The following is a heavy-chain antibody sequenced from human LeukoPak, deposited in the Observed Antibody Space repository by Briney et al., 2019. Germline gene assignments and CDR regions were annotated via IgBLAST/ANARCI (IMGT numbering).Heavy chain of an antibody. Sequence: HSGGSLRLSCAASGFTFSSYGMHWVRQAPGKGLEWVAVISYDGGNKYYADSVKGRFTISRDNSKNTLYLQMNSLRAEDTAVYYCAKVEVVPGGMDVWGHGTTVTVSS. CDR2: ISYDGGNK. V-gene: IGHV3-30*18. D-gene: IGHD2-2*01. J-gene: IGHJ6*02. CDR3: AKVEVVPGGMDV. CDR1: GFTFSSYG.